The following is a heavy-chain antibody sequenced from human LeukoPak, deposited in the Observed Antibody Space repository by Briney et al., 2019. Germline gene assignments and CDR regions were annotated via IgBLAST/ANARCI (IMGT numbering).Heavy chain of an antibody. J-gene: IGHJ4*02. CDR1: GYTFTGYY. V-gene: IGHV1-2*04. CDR3: ARAGAGPEPADY. CDR2: INPNSGGA. D-gene: IGHD1-14*01. Sequence: ASVKVSCKASGYTFTGYYMHRVRQAPGQGLEWMGWINPNSGGANYAQKFQGWVTMTRDTSISTAYMELSRLRSDDTAVYYCARAGAGPEPADYWGQGTLVTVSS.